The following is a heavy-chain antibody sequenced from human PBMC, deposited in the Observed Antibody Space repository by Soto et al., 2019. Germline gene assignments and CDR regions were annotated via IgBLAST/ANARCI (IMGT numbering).Heavy chain of an antibody. CDR2: IRSKAYGGTT. V-gene: IGHV3-49*04. J-gene: IGHJ1*01. CDR1: GFTFGDYA. Sequence: GGSLRLSCTASGFTFGDYAMSWVRQAPGKGLEWVGFIRSKAYGGTTEYAASVKGRFTISRDDSKSIAYLQMNSLKTEDTAVYYCTRDEGWELEYFQHWGQGTLVTVSS. CDR3: TRDEGWELEYFQH. D-gene: IGHD1-26*01.